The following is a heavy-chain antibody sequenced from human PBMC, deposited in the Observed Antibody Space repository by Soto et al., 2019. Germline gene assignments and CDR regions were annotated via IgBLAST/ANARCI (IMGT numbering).Heavy chain of an antibody. V-gene: IGHV3-7*03. D-gene: IGHD6-13*01. Sequence: GGSLRLSCAASGFTFSSYWMSWVRQAPGKGLEWVANIKQDGSEKYYVDSVKGRFTISRDNAKNSLYLQMNSLRAEDTAVYYCAREGDSSSWYRSNYYYYYGMDVWGQGPRSPSP. CDR2: IKQDGSEK. CDR3: AREGDSSSWYRSNYYYYYGMDV. CDR1: GFTFSSYW. J-gene: IGHJ6*02.